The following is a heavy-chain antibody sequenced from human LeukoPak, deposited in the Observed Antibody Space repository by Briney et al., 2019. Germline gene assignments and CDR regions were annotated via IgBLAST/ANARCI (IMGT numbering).Heavy chain of an antibody. J-gene: IGHJ4*02. V-gene: IGHV4-38-2*02. CDR3: ARVLYSSGWYADY. CDR1: GYSISSGYY. D-gene: IGHD6-19*01. CDR2: IYHSGST. Sequence: SETLSLTCTVSGYSISSGYYWGWIRQPPGKGLEWIGSIYHSGSTYYNPSLKSQVTISVDTSKNQFSLKLSSVTAADTAVYYCARVLYSSGWYADYWGQGTLVTVSS.